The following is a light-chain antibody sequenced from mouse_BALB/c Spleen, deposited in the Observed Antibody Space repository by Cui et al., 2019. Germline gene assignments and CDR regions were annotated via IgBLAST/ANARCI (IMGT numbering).Light chain of an antibody. CDR3: LQYDEFPYT. J-gene: IGKJ2*01. Sequence: DIKMTQSPSSMYASLGERVTITCKASQEINSYLSWFKQKPGKSPKTLIYRANRLVDGVPSRFSGSGSGQDYSLTISSLEYEDMGIYYCLQYDEFPYTFGGGTKLEIK. CDR2: RAN. CDR1: QEINSY. V-gene: IGKV14-111*01.